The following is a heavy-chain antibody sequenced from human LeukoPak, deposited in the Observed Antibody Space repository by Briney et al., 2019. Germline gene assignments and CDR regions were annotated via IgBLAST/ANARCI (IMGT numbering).Heavy chain of an antibody. CDR1: GFTFNTYD. CDR3: ARAVNTLADAFDL. V-gene: IGHV3-13*01. D-gene: IGHD1/OR15-1a*01. CDR2: IGIGGDT. Sequence: PGGSLRLSCAASGFTFNTYDMHRVRQGTGKGLEWVSAIGIGGDTYYPDSVKGRFTISRENAKNSLYLQMNSLGAGDTAVYYCARAVNTLADAFDLWGQGTLVTVSS. J-gene: IGHJ3*01.